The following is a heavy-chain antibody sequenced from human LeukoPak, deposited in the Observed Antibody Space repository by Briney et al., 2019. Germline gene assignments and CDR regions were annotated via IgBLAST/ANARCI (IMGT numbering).Heavy chain of an antibody. Sequence: GGSLRLSCAASGFTVSSNYMSWVRQAPRKGLEWVSVIYSGGSTYYADSVKGRFTISRDNSKNTLYLQMNSLRAEDTAVYYCARVRGIANWFDPWGQGTLVTVSS. D-gene: IGHD6-13*01. CDR3: ARVRGIANWFDP. J-gene: IGHJ5*02. V-gene: IGHV3-66*01. CDR2: IYSGGST. CDR1: GFTVSSNY.